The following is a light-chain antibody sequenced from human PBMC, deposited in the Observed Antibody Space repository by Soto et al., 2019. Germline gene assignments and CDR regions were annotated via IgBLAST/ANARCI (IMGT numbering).Light chain of an antibody. V-gene: IGLV1-51*01. CDR3: GSWDSSLSTVV. CDR2: EDN. CDR1: RSNFGKNF. J-gene: IGLJ2*01. Sequence: QSVLTQPSSVSAAPGQTVTISCSGSRSNFGKNFVSWYQQLPGTAPKLLIYEDNKRLSGIPDRFSGSKSGTSATLGVTGLQTRDEADYYCGSWDSSLSTVVFGGGTKLTGL.